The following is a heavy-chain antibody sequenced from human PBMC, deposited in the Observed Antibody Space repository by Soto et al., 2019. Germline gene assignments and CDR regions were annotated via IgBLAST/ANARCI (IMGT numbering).Heavy chain of an antibody. Sequence: QVQLQESGPGLVKPSETLSLTCTVSGGSVTTYYWSWIRQPPGKGLEYIGYTYYNGGTIYNPSLKSRVTISISTSKNQFSLRLNSVTPADTAVYYCARRCMPERAFDIWGQGTMVTVSS. CDR3: ARRCMPERAFDI. D-gene: IGHD2-8*01. J-gene: IGHJ3*02. CDR2: TYYNGGT. V-gene: IGHV4-59*02. CDR1: GGSVTTYY.